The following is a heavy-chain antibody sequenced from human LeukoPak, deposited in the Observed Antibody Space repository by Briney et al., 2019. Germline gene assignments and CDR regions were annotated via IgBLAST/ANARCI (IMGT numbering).Heavy chain of an antibody. CDR2: IYHSGST. D-gene: IGHD3-10*01. V-gene: IGHV4-38-2*01. CDR3: ARGPITMVRGVSLLAENYGMDV. CDR1: GYSISSGYY. Sequence: SETLSLTCAVSGYSISSGYYWGWIRQPPGKGLEWIGSIYHSGSTYYNPSLKSRVTISVHTSKNQFSLKLSSVTAADTAVYYCARGPITMVRGVSLLAENYGMDVWGKGTTVTVSS. J-gene: IGHJ6*04.